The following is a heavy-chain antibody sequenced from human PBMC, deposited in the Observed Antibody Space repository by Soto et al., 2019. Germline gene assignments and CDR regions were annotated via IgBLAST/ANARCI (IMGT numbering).Heavy chain of an antibody. CDR1: GGSISSSSYY. CDR2: IYYSGST. V-gene: IGHV4-39*01. D-gene: IGHD6-13*01. CDR3: ARHAASSSSPPTVDY. J-gene: IGHJ4*02. Sequence: SETLSLTCTVSGGSISSSSYYWGWIRQPPGKGLEWIGSIYYSGSTYYNPSLKSRVTISVDTSKNQFSLKLSSVTAADTAVYYCARHAASSSSPPTVDYWGQGTLVTVSS.